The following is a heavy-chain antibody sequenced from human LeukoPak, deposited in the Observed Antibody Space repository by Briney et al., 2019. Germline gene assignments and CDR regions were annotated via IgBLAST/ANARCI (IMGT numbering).Heavy chain of an antibody. CDR2: IGNSGGVT. V-gene: IGHV3-23*01. J-gene: IGHJ2*01. CDR3: AKGQGGDWGSRGDWYFDL. CDR1: GFNFYTYA. D-gene: IGHD7-27*01. Sequence: GGSLRLSCAASGFNFYTYAMTWVRQAPGKGLQWVSAIGNSGGVTYYADSVKGRFTISRDNSKNTVYLHMNSLRPEDTALYYCAKGQGGDWGSRGDWYFDLWGRGTLVTVS.